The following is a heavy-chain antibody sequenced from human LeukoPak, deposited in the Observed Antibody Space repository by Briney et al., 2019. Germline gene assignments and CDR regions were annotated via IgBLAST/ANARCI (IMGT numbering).Heavy chain of an antibody. CDR3: VPKGTEGY. Sequence: GRSLRLSCAASGFAFSAYAMHWVRQAPGKGLQYVSAISPTGDSTYYADSVKGRFSISRDNSKNTLYLQVSSLRPEDTAVYYCVPKGTEGYWGQGTLVTSPQ. CDR1: GFAFSAYA. CDR2: ISPTGDST. J-gene: IGHJ4*02. V-gene: IGHV3-64D*06.